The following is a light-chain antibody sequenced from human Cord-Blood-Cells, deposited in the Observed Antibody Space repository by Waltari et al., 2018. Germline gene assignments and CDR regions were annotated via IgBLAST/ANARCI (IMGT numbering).Light chain of an antibody. CDR1: QGISNY. V-gene: IGKV1-27*01. J-gene: IGKJ1*01. CDR2: AAS. CDR3: QKYNSAPRT. Sequence: DIQMTQSPSSLSASLGDSVTNTCRASQGISNYLAWYQQKPGKVHKLLIYAASTLQSGVPSRFSGSGSGTDFTLTISSLQPEDVATYYCQKYNSAPRTFGQGTKVEIK.